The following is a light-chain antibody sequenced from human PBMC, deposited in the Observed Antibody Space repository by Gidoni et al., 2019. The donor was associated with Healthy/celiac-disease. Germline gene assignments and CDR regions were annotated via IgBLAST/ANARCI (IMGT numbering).Light chain of an antibody. CDR1: QSLLHSNGYNY. V-gene: IGKV2-28*01. CDR2: SGS. CDR3: MQALQPT. J-gene: IGKJ1*01. Sequence: DIVMTQSPLSLPVTPGEPASISCRSSQSLLHSNGYNYLDWYLQKPGQAPQLLIYSGSNRASGVPDRFSGSGSGTDFTLKISRVEAEDVGVYYCMQALQPTFGQGTKVEIK.